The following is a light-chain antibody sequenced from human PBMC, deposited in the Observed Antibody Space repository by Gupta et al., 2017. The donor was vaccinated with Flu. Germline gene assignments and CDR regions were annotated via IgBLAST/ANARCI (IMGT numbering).Light chain of an antibody. CDR1: SSDFSAYDC. CDR3: SADASGGIWV. V-gene: IGLV2-11*01. Sequence: SAPTQPRAVSGSPGQSVTISCTGSSSDFSAYDCVSCDPPRPGKPHKLLLYDVSRCPAGVPGRFSASKSGNTASLTISVREEEEEADYYCSADASGGIWVFGTGTKVTVL. CDR2: DVS. J-gene: IGLJ1*01.